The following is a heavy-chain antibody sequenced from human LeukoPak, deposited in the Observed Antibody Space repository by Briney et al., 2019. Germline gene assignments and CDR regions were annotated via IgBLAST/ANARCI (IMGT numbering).Heavy chain of an antibody. D-gene: IGHD3-22*01. V-gene: IGHV1-46*01. CDR3: ARADSGGDSSGYKWFDP. J-gene: IGHJ5*02. Sequence: ASVRVSCKASGYTFSSYYMHWVRQAPGQGLEWMGIINPSGGSTSYAQKFQGRITMTRDTSTSTVYMELSSLRSEDTAVYYCARADSGGDSSGYKWFDPWGQGTLVTVSS. CDR2: INPSGGST. CDR1: GYTFSSYY.